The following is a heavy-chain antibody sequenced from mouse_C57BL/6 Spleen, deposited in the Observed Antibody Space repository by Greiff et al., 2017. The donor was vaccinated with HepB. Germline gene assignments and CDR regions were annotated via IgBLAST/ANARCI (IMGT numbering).Heavy chain of an antibody. Sequence: EVQLQESGGGLVKPGGSLKLSCAASGFTFSSYAMSWVRQTPEKRLEWVATISDGGSYTYYPDNVKGRFTISRDNAKNNLYLQMSHLKSEDTAMYYCARDDGSSYFDYWGQGTTLTVSS. V-gene: IGHV5-4*01. CDR3: ARDDGSSYFDY. CDR2: ISDGGSYT. J-gene: IGHJ2*01. CDR1: GFTFSSYA. D-gene: IGHD1-1*01.